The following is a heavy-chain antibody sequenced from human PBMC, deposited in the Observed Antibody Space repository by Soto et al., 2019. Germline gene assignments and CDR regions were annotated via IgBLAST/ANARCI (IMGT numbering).Heavy chain of an antibody. CDR2: ISYDGSNR. CDR3: AKGDGIVGASFDY. CDR1: GFTFSSYG. V-gene: IGHV3-30*18. J-gene: IGHJ4*02. Sequence: QVQLVESGGGVVQPGRSLRLSCAASGFTFSSYGMHWVRQAPGKGLEWVAVISYDGSNRYYADSVKGRFTISRDDSKNTLYLQMNSLRAEDTAVYYCAKGDGIVGASFDYWGQGTLVTVS. D-gene: IGHD1-26*01.